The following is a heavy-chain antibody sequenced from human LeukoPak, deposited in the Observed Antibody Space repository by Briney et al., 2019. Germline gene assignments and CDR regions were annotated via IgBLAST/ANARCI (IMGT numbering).Heavy chain of an antibody. Sequence: PGGSLRLSCAASGFTVSSNYMSWVRQAPGKGLEWVSAISGSDGTTYYADPVKGRFTISRDNSKNTLYLQMNSLRAEDTAVYYCARRDHCSSASCPRGDAFDIWGQGTMVTVSS. CDR1: GFTVSSNY. D-gene: IGHD2-2*01. V-gene: IGHV3-23*01. J-gene: IGHJ3*02. CDR2: ISGSDGTT. CDR3: ARRDHCSSASCPRGDAFDI.